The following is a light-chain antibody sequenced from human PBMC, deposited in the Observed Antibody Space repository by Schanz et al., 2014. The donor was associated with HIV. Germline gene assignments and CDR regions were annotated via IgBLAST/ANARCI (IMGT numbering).Light chain of an antibody. CDR1: SSDVGGYNY. CDR3: GSHTTTSTLV. Sequence: QSVLTQPASVSGSPGQSITISCPGTSSDVGGYNYVSWYQQHPGKTPKLLIYDVTDRASGVSHRFSGSKSGNTASLTISGLQADDEADYFCGSHTTTSTLVFGGGTKVTVL. J-gene: IGLJ2*01. V-gene: IGLV2-14*03. CDR2: DVT.